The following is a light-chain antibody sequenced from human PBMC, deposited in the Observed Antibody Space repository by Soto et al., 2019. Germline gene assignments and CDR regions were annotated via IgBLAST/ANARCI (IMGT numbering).Light chain of an antibody. Sequence: EIVMTQSPATLSLSPGERATLSCRASQTIDNTLAWYQRKPGQAPRLLIYDASTRATGVPGRFSGSGSGTDFTLTISSLQSEDFAVYYCPNYNYWPYTFRQGTKVDIK. J-gene: IGKJ2*01. V-gene: IGKV3-15*01. CDR2: DAS. CDR3: PNYNYWPYT. CDR1: QTIDNT.